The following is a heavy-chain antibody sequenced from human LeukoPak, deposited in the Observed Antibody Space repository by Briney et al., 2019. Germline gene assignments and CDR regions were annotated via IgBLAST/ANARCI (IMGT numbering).Heavy chain of an antibody. J-gene: IGHJ4*02. CDR1: GYIFTSYD. CDR2: ISAYNGNT. D-gene: IGHD6-19*01. CDR3: ARAGITSGWVQNMDY. Sequence: ASVKVSCKASGYIFTSYDISWVRQAPGQGLEWMGWISAYNGNTKHAQKLQGRVTMTTDTSTSTAYMELRSLRSDDTAVYYCARAGITSGWVQNMDYWGQGTLVTVSS. V-gene: IGHV1-18*01.